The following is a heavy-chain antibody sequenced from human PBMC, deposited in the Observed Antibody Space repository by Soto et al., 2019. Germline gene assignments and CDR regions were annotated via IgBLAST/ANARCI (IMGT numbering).Heavy chain of an antibody. J-gene: IGHJ4*02. Sequence: QVHLVQSAVEEKKPGASVRVSCTSSGYTFSTFGIGWVRQAPGQGLEWMGWIYAYNGNTEYAQKFQGRVTMTTHTATRTAYMELRSLTSADTAAYFSTRAIAGGYGHTTLDYWGQGTLVTVSS. CDR3: TRAIAGGYGHTTLDY. D-gene: IGHD5-18*01. CDR1: GYTFSTFG. V-gene: IGHV1-18*01. CDR2: IYAYNGNT.